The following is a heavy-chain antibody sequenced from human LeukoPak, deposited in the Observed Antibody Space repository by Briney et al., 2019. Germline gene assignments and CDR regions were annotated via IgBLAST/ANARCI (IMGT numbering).Heavy chain of an antibody. J-gene: IGHJ6*02. CDR1: GFTFSSYA. V-gene: IGHV3-23*01. D-gene: IGHD3-10*01. Sequence: PGGSLRLSCAASGFTFSSYAMSWVRQAPGKGLEWVSAISGSGGSTYYADSVKGRFTISRDNSKNTLYLQMNSLRAEDTAVYYCARDYGSEYYYGMDVWGQGTTVTVSS. CDR3: ARDYGSEYYYGMDV. CDR2: ISGSGGST.